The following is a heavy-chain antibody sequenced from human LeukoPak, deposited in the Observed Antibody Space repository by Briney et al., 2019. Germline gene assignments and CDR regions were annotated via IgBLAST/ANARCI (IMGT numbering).Heavy chain of an antibody. J-gene: IGHJ4*02. CDR3: ARELLRYYFDY. Sequence: GASVKVSCKASGGTLSSYAISWVRQAPGQGLEWMGGIIPIFGTANYAQKFQGRVTITADESTSTAYMELSSLRSEDTAVYYCARELLRYYFDYWGQGTLVTVSS. CDR2: IIPIFGTA. V-gene: IGHV1-69*13. CDR1: GGTLSSYA. D-gene: IGHD5/OR15-5a*01.